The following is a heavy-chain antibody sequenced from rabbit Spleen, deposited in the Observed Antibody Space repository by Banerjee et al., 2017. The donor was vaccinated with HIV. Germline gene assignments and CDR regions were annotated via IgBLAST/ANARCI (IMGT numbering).Heavy chain of an antibody. D-gene: IGHD4-2*01. CDR3: ARMAYVGGNANGYKYGDGMDL. Sequence: QSLEESGGDLVKPGASLTLTCTASGFSFSSNYYMCWVRQAPGKGLEWIACIYPNNGNTYYASWARGRFTISKTSSTTVTLQMTSLTAADTATYFCARMAYVGGNANGYKYGDGMDLWGPGTLVTVS. CDR2: IYPNNGNT. V-gene: IGHV1S40*01. J-gene: IGHJ6*01. CDR1: GFSFSSNYY.